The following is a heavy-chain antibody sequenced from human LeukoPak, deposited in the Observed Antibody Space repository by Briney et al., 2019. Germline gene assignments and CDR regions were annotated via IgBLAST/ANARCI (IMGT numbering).Heavy chain of an antibody. J-gene: IGHJ6*03. V-gene: IGHV3-23*01. Sequence: GGSLRLSCAASGFTFSSYGMSWVRQAPGKGLEWVSAISTTGGTTYYAGSVKGRFTISRDNFRNTLYLQVNSLRAEDMAIYYCAKNGDRGAYCSGGTCYPYFYYYMDVWGKGTTVTFSS. D-gene: IGHD2-15*01. CDR2: ISTTGGTT. CDR3: AKNGDRGAYCSGGTCYPYFYYYMDV. CDR1: GFTFSSYG.